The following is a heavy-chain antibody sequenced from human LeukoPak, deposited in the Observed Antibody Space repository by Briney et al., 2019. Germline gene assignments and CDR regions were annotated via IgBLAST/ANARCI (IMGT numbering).Heavy chain of an antibody. Sequence: SVKVSCKASGGTFSSYDITWVRQAPGQGLEWMGTIIPIFGTANYAQKFQGRVTITTDESTSTAYMELSSLRSEDTAVYYCASNTMVRGVIVDYWGQGTLVTVSS. V-gene: IGHV1-69*05. CDR1: GGTFSSYD. CDR2: IIPIFGTA. J-gene: IGHJ4*02. D-gene: IGHD3-10*01. CDR3: ASNTMVRGVIVDY.